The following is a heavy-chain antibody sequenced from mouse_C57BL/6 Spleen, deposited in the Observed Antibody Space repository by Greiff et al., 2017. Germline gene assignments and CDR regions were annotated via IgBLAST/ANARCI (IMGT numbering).Heavy chain of an antibody. V-gene: IGHV1-9*01. CDR1: GYTFTGYW. CDR2: ILPGSGST. CDR3: AVFITTVVAPYYYAMDY. D-gene: IGHD1-1*01. Sequence: QVQLQQSGAELMKPGASVKLSCKATGYTFTGYWIEWVKQRPGHGLEWIGEILPGSGSTNYNEKFKGKATFTADTSSNTAYMQLSSLTTEDSAIYYCAVFITTVVAPYYYAMDYWGQGTSVTVSS. J-gene: IGHJ4*01.